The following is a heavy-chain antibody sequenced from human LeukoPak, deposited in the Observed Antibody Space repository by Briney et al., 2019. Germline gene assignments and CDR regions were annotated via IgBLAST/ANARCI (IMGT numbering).Heavy chain of an antibody. J-gene: IGHJ5*02. D-gene: IGHD2-2*01. CDR3: ARWAAAIGIDWFDP. Sequence: GGSLRLSCAASGFTFSSYEMNWVRQAPGKGLEWVSYISSSGSTIYYADSVKGRFTISRDNAKNSLYLQMNSRRAEDTAVYYCARWAAAIGIDWFDPWGQGTLVTVSS. CDR2: ISSSGSTI. V-gene: IGHV3-48*03. CDR1: GFTFSSYE.